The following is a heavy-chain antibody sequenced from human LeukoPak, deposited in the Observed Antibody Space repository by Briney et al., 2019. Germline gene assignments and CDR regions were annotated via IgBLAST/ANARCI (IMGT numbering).Heavy chain of an antibody. CDR1: RGTFSSYA. D-gene: IGHD2-2*02. J-gene: IGHJ5*02. CDR3: ARVTGGRYCSTTSCYMRGWFDP. CDR2: IIPIFGTA. V-gene: IGHV1-69*13. Sequence: ASVKVSCKASRGTFSSYAISWVRQAPGQGLEWMGGIIPIFGTANYAQKFQGRVTITADESTSTAYMELSSLRSEDTAVYYCARVTGGRYCSTTSCYMRGWFDPWGQGTLVTVSS.